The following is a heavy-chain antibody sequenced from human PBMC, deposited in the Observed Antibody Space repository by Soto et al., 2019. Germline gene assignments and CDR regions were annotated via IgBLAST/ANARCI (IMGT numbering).Heavy chain of an antibody. CDR1: GGSISSSSYY. D-gene: IGHD3-16*02. CDR3: ARHQSYDYVWGSYRRPFDY. Sequence: PSETLSLTCTVSGGSISSSSYYWGWIRQPPGKGLEWIGSIYYSGSTYYNPSLKSRVTISVDTSKNQFSLKLSSVTAADTAVYYCARHQSYDYVWGSYRRPFDYWGQGTLVTVSS. V-gene: IGHV4-39*01. J-gene: IGHJ4*02. CDR2: IYYSGST.